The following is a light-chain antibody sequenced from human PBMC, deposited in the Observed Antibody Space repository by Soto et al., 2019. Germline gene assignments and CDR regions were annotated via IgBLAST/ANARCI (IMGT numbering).Light chain of an antibody. V-gene: IGKV1-5*03. CDR2: KAS. J-gene: IGKJ5*01. CDR3: QQYKTYSIT. CDR1: QSISSW. Sequence: DIQMPQSPSTLSASVGDRVTITCRASQSISSWLAWYQQKPGKAPKLLIYKASSLESGVPSRFRGSGSGTEFTLTISSLQPDDFATYYCQQYKTYSITFGQGTRLEIK.